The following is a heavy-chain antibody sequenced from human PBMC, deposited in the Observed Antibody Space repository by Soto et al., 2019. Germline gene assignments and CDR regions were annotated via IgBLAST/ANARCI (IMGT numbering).Heavy chain of an antibody. V-gene: IGHV4-34*01. CDR2: INHSGST. CDR3: ARAPSGYPYYYYYYMDV. CDR1: GGSFSGYY. Sequence: PSETLSLTCAVYGGSFSGYYWSWIRQPPGKGLEWIGEINHSGSTNYNPSLKSRVTIPVDTSKNQFSLKLSSVTAADTAVYYCARAPSGYPYYYYYYMDVWGKGTTVTVSS. D-gene: IGHD3-22*01. J-gene: IGHJ6*03.